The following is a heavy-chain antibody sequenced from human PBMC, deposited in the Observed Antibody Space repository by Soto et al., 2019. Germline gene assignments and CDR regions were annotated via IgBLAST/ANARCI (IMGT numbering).Heavy chain of an antibody. V-gene: IGHV3-23*01. CDR1: GFTFRSYA. CDR3: ARVHSSSYHYFDY. D-gene: IGHD6-13*01. Sequence: GGSLRLSCAASGFTFRSYAMSWVRRAPGKGLGWVSAISGSGGSTYYADAVKGRFTISRDNSKNTLYLQMSSLRAEDTAVYYWARVHSSSYHYFDYWGQGTLVTVSS. CDR2: ISGSGGST. J-gene: IGHJ4*02.